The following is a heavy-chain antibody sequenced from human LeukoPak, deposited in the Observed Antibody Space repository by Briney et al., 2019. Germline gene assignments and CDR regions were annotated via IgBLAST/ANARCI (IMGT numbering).Heavy chain of an antibody. J-gene: IGHJ4*02. V-gene: IGHV3-23*01. CDR2: ISGSGGST. D-gene: IGHD3-3*01. Sequence: GGSLRLSCAASGFTFSSYAMSWVRQAPGKGLEWVSAISGSGGSTYYADSVKGRFTISRDNSKNTLYLQMNSLRAEDTAVYYCAPSSRDYDFWSGYWPGPFDYWGQGTLVTVSS. CDR1: GFTFSSYA. CDR3: APSSRDYDFWSGYWPGPFDY.